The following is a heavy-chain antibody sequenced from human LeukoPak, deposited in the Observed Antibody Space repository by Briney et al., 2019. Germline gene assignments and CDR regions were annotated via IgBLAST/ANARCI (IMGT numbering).Heavy chain of an antibody. Sequence: GGSLRLSCAASGFTLSRYGMHWVRQAPGRGLEWVALISYDASNNYYADSVKGRFTISRDNSKNTLYLQMNSLRAEDTVVYFCAKDQRGDILTGSPFDYWGQGTLVTVSS. D-gene: IGHD3-9*01. CDR2: ISYDASNN. J-gene: IGHJ4*02. V-gene: IGHV3-30*18. CDR3: AKDQRGDILTGSPFDY. CDR1: GFTLSRYG.